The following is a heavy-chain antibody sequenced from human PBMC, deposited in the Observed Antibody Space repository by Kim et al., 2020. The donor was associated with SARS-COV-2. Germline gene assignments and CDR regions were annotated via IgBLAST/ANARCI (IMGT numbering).Heavy chain of an antibody. CDR1: GGSISSSSYY. CDR3: ARHEEGGYDYYYGMDV. D-gene: IGHD5-12*01. CDR2: IYYSGST. V-gene: IGHV4-39*01. J-gene: IGHJ6*02. Sequence: SETLSLTCTVSGGSISSSSYYWGWIRQPPGKGLEWIGSIYYSGSTYYNPSLKSRVTISVDTSKNQFSLKLSSVTAADTAVYYCARHEEGGYDYYYGMDVWGQGTTVTVSS.